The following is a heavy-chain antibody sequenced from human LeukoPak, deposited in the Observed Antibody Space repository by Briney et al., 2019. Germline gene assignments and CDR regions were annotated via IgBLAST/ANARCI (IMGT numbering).Heavy chain of an antibody. CDR2: IYYSGST. CDR1: GGSISSYY. D-gene: IGHD3-10*02. CDR3: ARDVRGGYYFDY. J-gene: IGHJ4*02. V-gene: IGHV4-59*01. Sequence: SETLSLTCTVSGGSISSYYWSWIRQPPGKGLEWIGYIYYSGSTNYNPSLKSRVTISVDTSKNQFSLKLSPVTAADTAVYYCARDVRGGYYFDYWGQGTLVTVSS.